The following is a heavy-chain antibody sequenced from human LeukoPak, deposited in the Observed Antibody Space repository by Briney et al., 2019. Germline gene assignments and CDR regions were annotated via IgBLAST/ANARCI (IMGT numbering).Heavy chain of an antibody. CDR3: ARDRLTSSYYYGMDV. V-gene: IGHV3-21*01. D-gene: IGHD6-19*01. Sequence: GGSLRLSCAASGFTFSSYSMNWVRQAPGKGLEWVSSISSSSSYIYYADSVKGRFTISRDNAKNSLYLQMNSLRAEDTAVYYCARDRLTSSYYYGMDVWGKGTTVTVSS. CDR1: GFTFSSYS. J-gene: IGHJ6*04. CDR2: ISSSSSYI.